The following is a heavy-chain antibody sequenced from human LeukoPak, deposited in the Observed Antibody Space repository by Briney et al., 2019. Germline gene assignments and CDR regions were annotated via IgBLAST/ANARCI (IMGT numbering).Heavy chain of an antibody. CDR2: INPNSGGT. CDR1: GYTFTGYY. CDR3: ARAAIRGVGSMDV. V-gene: IGHV1-2*02. D-gene: IGHD2-8*02. J-gene: IGHJ6*02. Sequence: ASVKVSCKASGYTFTGYYMHWVRQAPGQGLEWMGWINPNSGGTNYAQKFQGRVTTTRDTSISTAYMELSRLRSDDTAVYYCARAAIRGVGSMDVWGQGTTVTVSS.